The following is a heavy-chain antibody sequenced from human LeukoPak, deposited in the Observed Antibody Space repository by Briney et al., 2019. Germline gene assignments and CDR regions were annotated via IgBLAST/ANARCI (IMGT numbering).Heavy chain of an antibody. Sequence: GGSLRLSCAASGFTFSSYAMSWVRQAPGKGLEWVSAISASGGSTYYPDSVKGRFTISRDNSKNTLYLQMNSLRAEDTAVYYCAKALKTYYYDSSGYYYGVPYYFDYWGQGTLVTVSS. D-gene: IGHD3-22*01. CDR1: GFTFSSYA. V-gene: IGHV3-23*01. J-gene: IGHJ4*02. CDR3: AKALKTYYYDSSGYYYGVPYYFDY. CDR2: ISASGGST.